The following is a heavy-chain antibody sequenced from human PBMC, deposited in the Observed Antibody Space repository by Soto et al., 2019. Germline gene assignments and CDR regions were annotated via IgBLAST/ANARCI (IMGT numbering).Heavy chain of an antibody. J-gene: IGHJ5*02. CDR1: GFSLSDARMG. Sequence: QVTLKESGPVLVKPTETLTLTCTVSGFSLSDARMGVSWIRQPPGKALEWLAHIFSNDDKFYSTSLQNRLTIYKDASRSQVVLTMTTMDPVDTAAYYCARIWRAGGAQLWFDPWGQGTLVTVSS. CDR2: IFSNDDK. D-gene: IGHD1-1*01. V-gene: IGHV2-26*01. CDR3: ARIWRAGGAQLWFDP.